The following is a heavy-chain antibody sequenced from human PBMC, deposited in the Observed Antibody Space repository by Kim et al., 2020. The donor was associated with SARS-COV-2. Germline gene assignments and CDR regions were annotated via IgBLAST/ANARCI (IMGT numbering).Heavy chain of an antibody. D-gene: IGHD3-3*02. CDR3: SRSEGRASWHHFDY. CDR2: IFYSGST. J-gene: IGHJ4*02. Sequence: SETLSLTCTVSSDSISAYYWSWIRRLPGKGLEWIGYIFYSGSTSYNPSLKSRVTISWDTYRNQFSLDLTSVTHADTAVYYCSRSEGRASWHHFDYCGQG. CDR1: SDSISAYY. V-gene: IGHV4-59*01.